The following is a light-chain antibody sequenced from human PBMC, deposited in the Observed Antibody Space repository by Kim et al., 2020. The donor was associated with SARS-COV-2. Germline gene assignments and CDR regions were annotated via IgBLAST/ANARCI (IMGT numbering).Light chain of an antibody. V-gene: IGLV2-14*03. Sequence: QSVLTQPASVSGSPGQSITISCSGTSSDVGRYNFVSWYQQHPGKAPKVILYDVSNRPSGVSNRFSASKSGNTASLTISGLQAEDEADYYCSSYTSRNTVIFGGGTQLTVL. CDR1: SSDVGRYNF. J-gene: IGLJ2*01. CDR3: SSYTSRNTVI. CDR2: DVS.